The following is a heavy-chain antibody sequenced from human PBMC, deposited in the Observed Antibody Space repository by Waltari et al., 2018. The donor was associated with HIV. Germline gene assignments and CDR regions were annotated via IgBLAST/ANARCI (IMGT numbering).Heavy chain of an antibody. CDR2: ISSTSTTI. J-gene: IGHJ4*02. Sequence: EVHLVESGGGPVQPGGSLRLSCAASGFTFSTYSMNWVRQAPGKGLESISYISSTSTTIFYADPVKGRFTISRDNAKNSLDLQMNNLRAEDTAVYYCARDITLTPGPDYWGQGTLVTVSS. CDR3: ARDITLTPGPDY. D-gene: IGHD3-16*01. CDR1: GFTFSTYS. V-gene: IGHV3-48*01.